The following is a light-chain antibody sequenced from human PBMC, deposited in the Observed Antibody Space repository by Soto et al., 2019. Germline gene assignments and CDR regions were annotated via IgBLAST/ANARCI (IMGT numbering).Light chain of an antibody. CDR3: HQRDIGPPLT. CDR2: ETS. V-gene: IGKV3-11*01. J-gene: IGKJ4*01. CDR1: QSVENY. Sequence: EIVLTQSPATLSLSPGERATLSCRASQSVENYLAWFQQKRGQAPMLLIYETSNRAAAIPDRFSGRGSGTYVTLTISSLEPEDFEVDNCHQRDIGPPLTFGGGTKVEIK.